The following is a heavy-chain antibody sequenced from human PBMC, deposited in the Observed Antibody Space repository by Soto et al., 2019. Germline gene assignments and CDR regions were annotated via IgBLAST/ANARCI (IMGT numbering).Heavy chain of an antibody. CDR2: ISSSGSTI. Sequence: PGGSLRLSCAASGFTFSSYEMNWVRQAPGKGLEWVSYISSSGSTIYYADSVKGRFTISRDNAKNSLYLQMNSLRAEDTAVYYCARAAAAAGTGYYGMDVWGQGTTVTVSS. J-gene: IGHJ6*02. V-gene: IGHV3-48*03. D-gene: IGHD6-13*01. CDR1: GFTFSSYE. CDR3: ARAAAAAGTGYYGMDV.